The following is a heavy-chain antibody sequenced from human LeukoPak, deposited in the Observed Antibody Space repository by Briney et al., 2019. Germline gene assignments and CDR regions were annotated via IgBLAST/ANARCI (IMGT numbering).Heavy chain of an antibody. J-gene: IGHJ4*02. V-gene: IGHV3-30-3*01. Sequence: PGGSLRLSCAASGFTFSSYAMHWIRQAPGKGLEWVAVISYDGSNKYYADSVKGRFTISRDNSKNTLYLQMNSLRAEDTAVYYCAREGIVGAIPGLVDYWGQGTLVTVSS. D-gene: IGHD1-26*01. CDR2: ISYDGSNK. CDR1: GFTFSSYA. CDR3: AREGIVGAIPGLVDY.